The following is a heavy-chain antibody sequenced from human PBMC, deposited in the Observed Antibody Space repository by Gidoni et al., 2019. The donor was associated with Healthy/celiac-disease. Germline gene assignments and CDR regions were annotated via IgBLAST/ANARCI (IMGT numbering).Heavy chain of an antibody. Sequence: QVQLQASGPGLVKPSGTLSPTCAVSGGSIISSNWWTWVRQIPGKGLEWIGEIYPGGSTNYNPSLKSRVTISVDTSNNHFSLHLTSVTAAETAVYYCTTKDSSTSATPFDPWGQGTLVTVSS. CDR2: IYPGGST. CDR3: TTKDSSTSATPFDP. D-gene: IGHD2-2*01. J-gene: IGHJ5*02. CDR1: GGSIISSNW. V-gene: IGHV4-4*02.